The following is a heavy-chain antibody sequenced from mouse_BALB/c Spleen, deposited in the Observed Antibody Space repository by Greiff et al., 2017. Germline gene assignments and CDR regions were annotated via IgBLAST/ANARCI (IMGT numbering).Heavy chain of an antibody. J-gene: IGHJ4*01. CDR2: IYPGDGET. CDR3: ARGDYGLYYAMDY. Sequence: VQLVESGAELVRPGSSVKISCKASGYAFSSYWMNWVKQRPGQGLEGIGQIYPGDGETNYNGKFKGKATLTADKSSSTAYMQLSSLTSEDSAVYFCARGDYGLYYAMDYWGQGTSVTVSS. D-gene: IGHD1-1*02. V-gene: IGHV1-80*01. CDR1: GYAFSSYW.